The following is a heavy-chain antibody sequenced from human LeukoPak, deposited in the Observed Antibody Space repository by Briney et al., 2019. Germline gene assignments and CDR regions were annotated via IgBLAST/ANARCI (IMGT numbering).Heavy chain of an antibody. J-gene: IGHJ6*02. CDR3: ARVASTRKASKMGYYYYYGMDV. CDR1: GGTFSSYA. Sequence: SVKVSCKASGGTFSSYAISWVRQAPGQGLEWMGGIIPIFGTANYAQKFQGRVTITADESTSTAYMELSSLRSEDTAVYYCARVASTRKASKMGYYYYYGMDVWGQGTTVTVSS. V-gene: IGHV1-69*13. CDR2: IIPIFGTA. D-gene: IGHD1-14*01.